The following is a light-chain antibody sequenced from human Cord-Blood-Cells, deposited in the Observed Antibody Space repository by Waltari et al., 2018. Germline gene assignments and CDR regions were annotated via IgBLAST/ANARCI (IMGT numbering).Light chain of an antibody. J-gene: IGKJ5*01. CDR2: SAS. V-gene: IGKV1-39*01. CDR3: QQSYSTPPWIT. Sequence: DIQMTQSPSSLSASVGDRVNITCRASQSLSSYLNWYQQKPGKAPKLLICSASSLQSGVPSRFSGSGSGTDFTLTISSLQPEDFATYYCQQSYSTPPWITFGQGTRLEIK. CDR1: QSLSSY.